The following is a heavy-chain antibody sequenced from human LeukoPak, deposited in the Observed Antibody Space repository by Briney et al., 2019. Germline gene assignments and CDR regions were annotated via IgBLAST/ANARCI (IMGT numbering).Heavy chain of an antibody. D-gene: IGHD2-15*01. CDR2: ISGSGGST. J-gene: IGHJ4*02. Sequence: GRSLRLSCAASGFTFSSYGMHWVRQAPGKGLEWVSAISGSGGSTYYADSVKGRFTISRDNSKNTLYLQMNSLRAEDTAVYYCAKDLRTPYFDYWGQGTLVTVSS. V-gene: IGHV3-23*01. CDR3: AKDLRTPYFDY. CDR1: GFTFSSYG.